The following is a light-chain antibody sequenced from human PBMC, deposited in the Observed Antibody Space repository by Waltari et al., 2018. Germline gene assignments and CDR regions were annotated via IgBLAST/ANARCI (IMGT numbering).Light chain of an antibody. CDR2: KDT. Sequence: SHELTQPPSVSVSPGQPARITCSGDTVPKQYVYWYQHKPGQAPVLWIYKDTERPSGIPDRFSGSSSGTSVTLTISGVQAEDGADYYCQLADSTVTYVFGPGTKVIVL. CDR1: TVPKQY. CDR3: QLADSTVTYV. V-gene: IGLV3-25*03. J-gene: IGLJ1*01.